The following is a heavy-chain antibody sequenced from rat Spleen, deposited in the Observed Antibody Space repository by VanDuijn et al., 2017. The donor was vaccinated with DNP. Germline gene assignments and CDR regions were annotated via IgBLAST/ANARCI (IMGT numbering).Heavy chain of an antibody. J-gene: IGHJ3*01. CDR2: INYDGTRT. CDR3: ARPYYYRYSGWFAY. Sequence: EVQLVESGGDLVQPGRSLILSCAASGFTFSDYNMAWVRQAPKKGLEWVATINYDGTRTYYRDSVKGRFTISRDNARSTLFLQMNSLRSEDMATYYCARPYYYRYSGWFAYWGQGTLVTVSS. CDR1: GFTFSDYN. V-gene: IGHV5S10*01. D-gene: IGHD1-2*01.